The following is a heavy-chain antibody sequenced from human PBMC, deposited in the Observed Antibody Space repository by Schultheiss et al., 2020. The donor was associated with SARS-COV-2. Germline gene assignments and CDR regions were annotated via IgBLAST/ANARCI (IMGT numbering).Heavy chain of an antibody. CDR3: AKGAIAARRGPVDY. V-gene: IGHV3-48*03. CDR2: ISSSGSTI. J-gene: IGHJ4*02. Sequence: GGSLRLSCAASGFTFSSYEMNWVRQAPGKGLEWVSYISSSGSTIYYADSVKGRFTISRDNAKNSLYLQMNSLRAEDTAVYYCAKGAIAARRGPVDYWGQGTLVTVSS. D-gene: IGHD6-6*01. CDR1: GFTFSSYE.